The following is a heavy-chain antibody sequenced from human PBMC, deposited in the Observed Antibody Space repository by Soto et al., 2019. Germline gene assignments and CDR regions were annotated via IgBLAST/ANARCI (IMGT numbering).Heavy chain of an antibody. V-gene: IGHV3-23*01. CDR3: AKDREWLVSPAINHWFDP. J-gene: IGHJ5*02. D-gene: IGHD6-19*01. CDR2: VSGSGGST. CDR1: GFSFGDSA. Sequence: PGGSLRLSCEAPGFSFGDSAMCWVRQAPGKGLEWVSAVSGSGGSTYYADSVKGRFTISRDNSKNTLYLQMNSLRAEDTAIYYCAKDREWLVSPAINHWFDPWGQGTLVTVSS.